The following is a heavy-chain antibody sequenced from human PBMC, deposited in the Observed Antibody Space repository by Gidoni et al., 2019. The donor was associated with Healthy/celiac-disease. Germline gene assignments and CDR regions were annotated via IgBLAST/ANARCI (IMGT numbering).Heavy chain of an antibody. CDR3: ARDPTGGVYPTYYFDY. CDR2: ISSSSSYI. J-gene: IGHJ4*02. D-gene: IGHD2-8*02. V-gene: IGHV3-21*01. Sequence: EVQLVESGGGLVKPGGSLRLSCAASGFTFSSYSMNWVRQAPGKGLEWVSSISSSSSYIYYADSVKGRFTISRDNAKNSLYLQMNSLRAEDTAVYYCARDPTGGVYPTYYFDYWGQGTLVTVSS. CDR1: GFTFSSYS.